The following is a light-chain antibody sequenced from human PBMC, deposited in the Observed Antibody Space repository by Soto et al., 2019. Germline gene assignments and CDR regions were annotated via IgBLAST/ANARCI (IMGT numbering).Light chain of an antibody. V-gene: IGKV3-11*01. CDR3: QQRSNWPPLLT. CDR2: DAS. Sequence: ETVLTQSPATLSLSPGERATLSCRASQSVGSYLAWYQQKPGQAPRLLIYDASTRATGIPARFSGSGSGTDFTLTISSLETEDFAVYYCQQRSNWPPLLTF. J-gene: IGKJ4*01. CDR1: QSVGSY.